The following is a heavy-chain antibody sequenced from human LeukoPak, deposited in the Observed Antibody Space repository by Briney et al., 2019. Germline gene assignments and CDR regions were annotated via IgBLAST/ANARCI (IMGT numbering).Heavy chain of an antibody. CDR1: GFTLSSYW. CDR3: ARGERHAFDI. V-gene: IGHV3-74*01. CDR2: INSDGSGT. J-gene: IGHJ3*02. Sequence: PGGSLRLSCAASGFTLSSYWMHWVLQVPGKGLVWVSRINSDGSGTSDADSVKGRFTISRDNAKNTLYLQMNSLRAEDTAVYYCARGERHAFDIWGQGTMVTVSS.